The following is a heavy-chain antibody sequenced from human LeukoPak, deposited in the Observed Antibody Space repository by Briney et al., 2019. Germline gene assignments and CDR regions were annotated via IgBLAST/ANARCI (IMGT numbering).Heavy chain of an antibody. CDR3: ARDYDILTGYSGHWFDP. CDR1: GYTFTSYG. J-gene: IGHJ5*02. CDR2: ISAYNGNT. V-gene: IGHV1-18*01. Sequence: ASVKVSCKASGYTFTSYGISWVRQAPGQGLEWMGWISAYNGNTTYAQKLQGRVTMTTDTSTSTAYMELRSLRSDDTAVYYCARDYDILTGYSGHWFDPWGQGTLVTVSS. D-gene: IGHD3-9*01.